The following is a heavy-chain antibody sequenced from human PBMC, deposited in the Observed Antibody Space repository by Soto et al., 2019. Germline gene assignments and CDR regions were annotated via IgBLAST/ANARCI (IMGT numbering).Heavy chain of an antibody. CDR3: AKASSSPPNWFDP. J-gene: IGHJ5*02. Sequence: GGSLRLSCAASGFTFSSNAMSWVRQPPGKGLEWVSGISGSGGSTYYADSVKGRFTTSRDNSKNSVYLQMNSLGAEDTAVYYCAKASSSPPNWFDPWGQGTRVTVSS. V-gene: IGHV3-23*01. CDR1: GFTFSSNA. CDR2: ISGSGGST. D-gene: IGHD6-13*01.